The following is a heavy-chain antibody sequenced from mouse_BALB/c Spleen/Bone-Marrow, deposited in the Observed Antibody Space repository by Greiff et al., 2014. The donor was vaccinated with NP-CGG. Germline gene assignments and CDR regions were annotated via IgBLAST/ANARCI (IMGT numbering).Heavy chain of an antibody. V-gene: IGHV1-20*02. CDR3: ARGEDYGRGSWFAY. CDR2: INPYNGDT. CDR1: GYSFTGYF. J-gene: IGHJ3*01. D-gene: IGHD2-4*01. Sequence: EVKLVESGPELVKPGASVKISCKASGYSFTGYFMNWVMQSHGKSLEWIGRINPYNGDTFYNQKFKGKATLTVDKSSSTAHMELRSLASEDSAVYYCARGEDYGRGSWFAYRGQGTLVTVSA.